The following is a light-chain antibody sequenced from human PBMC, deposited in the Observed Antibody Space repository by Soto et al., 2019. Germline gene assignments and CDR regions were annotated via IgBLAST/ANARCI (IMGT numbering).Light chain of an antibody. CDR3: QQYGSSSWT. Sequence: EIVLTQSPGTPFLSPGGRATLSCRARQSVSSSYLAWYQQKPGQAPRLLIYGASSRATGIPDRFSGSGSGTDFTLTISRLEPEDFAVYYCQQYGSSSWTFGQGTKVDIK. CDR2: GAS. CDR1: QSVSSSY. J-gene: IGKJ1*01. V-gene: IGKV3-20*01.